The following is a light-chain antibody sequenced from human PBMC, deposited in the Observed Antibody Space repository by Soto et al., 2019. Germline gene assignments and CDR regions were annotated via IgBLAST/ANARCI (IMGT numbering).Light chain of an antibody. V-gene: IGKV3-20*01. J-gene: IGKJ4*01. CDR2: GAS. Sequence: EIVLTQSPGTLSLSPGERATLSCRASQSVSSSYLAWYQQKPGQAPRLLIYGASSRATGIPGRFSGSGSGTVFTLTISRLEPEDFAVYYCHQYDSSPLTFGGGTMVEIK. CDR1: QSVSSSY. CDR3: HQYDSSPLT.